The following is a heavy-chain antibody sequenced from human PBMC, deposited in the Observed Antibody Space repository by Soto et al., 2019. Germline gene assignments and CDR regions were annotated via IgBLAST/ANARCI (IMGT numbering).Heavy chain of an antibody. D-gene: IGHD3-16*01. CDR1: EGTRTNFG. J-gene: IGHJ5*02. Sequence: AAVKLSCKAAEGTRTNFGLSWVRQFSGQGMEWMGSIIPLYGTTNYAQRFRGRVTFTADDSTNMVYMELMSLRSDDTAIYYCARDIRRYDDSSYGWSDPWGQGVLVTGSS. V-gene: IGHV1-69*13. CDR2: IIPLYGTT. CDR3: ARDIRRYDDSSYGWSDP.